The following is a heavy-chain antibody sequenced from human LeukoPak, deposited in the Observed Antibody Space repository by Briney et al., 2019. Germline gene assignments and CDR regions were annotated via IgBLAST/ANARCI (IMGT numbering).Heavy chain of an antibody. CDR2: ISGSSGII. D-gene: IGHD6-19*01. CDR1: GFTFNTYT. V-gene: IGHV3-48*01. CDR3: AREGLIAVAGTESDYYGMDV. J-gene: IGHJ6*02. Sequence: KPGGSLRLSCAASGFTFNTYTMNWVRQAPGKGLEWVSYISGSSGIIDYADSVRGRFTISRDNAKNSPYLQMNSLRAEDTAVYYCAREGLIAVAGTESDYYGMDVWGQGTTVTVSS.